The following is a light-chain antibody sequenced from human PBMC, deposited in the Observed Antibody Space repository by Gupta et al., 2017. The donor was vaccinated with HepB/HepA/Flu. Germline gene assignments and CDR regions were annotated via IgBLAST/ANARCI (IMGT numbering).Light chain of an antibody. Sequence: QSALTQPPSVSGSPGQSVTISCTGTSSDVGNYNRVSWYQQPPGTAPKRMIYEVTRRPSGVPDRFSGSKSGNTASLTISGLQAEDEADYYCTSYTTSDTYVVGTGTKVT. V-gene: IGLV2-18*02. J-gene: IGLJ1*01. CDR1: SSDVGNYNR. CDR3: TSYTTSDTYV. CDR2: EVT.